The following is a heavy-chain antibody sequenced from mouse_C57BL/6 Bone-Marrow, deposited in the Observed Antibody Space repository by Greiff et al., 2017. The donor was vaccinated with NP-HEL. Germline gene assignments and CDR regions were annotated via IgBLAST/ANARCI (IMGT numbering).Heavy chain of an antibody. D-gene: IGHD4-1*01. J-gene: IGHJ2*01. CDR2: IYPRSGNT. CDR1: GYTFTSYG. CDR3: ARSEGPGRGPFDY. Sequence: VKVVESGAELARPGASVKLSCKASGYTFTSYGISWVKQRTGQGLEWIGEIYPRSGNTYYNEKFKGKATLTADKSSSTAYMELRSLTSEDSAVYFCARSEGPGRGPFDYWGQGTTLTVSS. V-gene: IGHV1-81*01.